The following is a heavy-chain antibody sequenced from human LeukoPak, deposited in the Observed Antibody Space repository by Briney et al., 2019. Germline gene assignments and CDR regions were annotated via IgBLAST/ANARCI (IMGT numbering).Heavy chain of an antibody. CDR1: GFTFSSYG. CDR3: AKPVSVDTAMVPCDY. J-gene: IGHJ4*02. CDR2: ISSDGRNT. D-gene: IGHD5-18*01. V-gene: IGHV3-30*18. Sequence: GGSLRLSCAASGFTFSSYGMHWVRQAPGKALEWVAVISSDGRNTYYADSVKGRFTISRDNSKNTLYLQMNSLRGEDTAVYYCAKPVSVDTAMVPCDYWGQGTLVTVSS.